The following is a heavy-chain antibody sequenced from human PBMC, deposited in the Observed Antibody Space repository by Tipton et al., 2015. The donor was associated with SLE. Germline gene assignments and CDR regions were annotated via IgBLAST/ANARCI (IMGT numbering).Heavy chain of an antibody. CDR2: VYYSGST. Sequence: TLSLTCTVSGGSISSRSYDWGWIRHPPGKGLEWIGSVYYSGSTYYNPSLKSRVTISVDTSKNQFSLKLSSVTAADTAVYYCASAREYSGCFDYWGQGTLVTVSS. CDR1: GGSISSRSYD. V-gene: IGHV4-39*07. D-gene: IGHD5-12*01. J-gene: IGHJ4*02. CDR3: ASAREYSGCFDY.